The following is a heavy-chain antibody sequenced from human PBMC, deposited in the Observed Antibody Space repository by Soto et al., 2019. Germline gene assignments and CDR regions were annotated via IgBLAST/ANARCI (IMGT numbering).Heavy chain of an antibody. CDR2: IYHSGST. V-gene: IGHV4-4*02. D-gene: IGHD1-26*01. CDR3: ARVSGSYYYGMDV. Sequence: PSETLSLTCAVSGGSISSSNWWSWVRQPPGKGLEWIGEIYHSGSTNYNPSLKSQVTISVDKSKNQFSLKLSSVTAADTAVYYCARVSGSYYYGMDVWGQGITVTVSS. CDR1: GGSISSSNW. J-gene: IGHJ6*02.